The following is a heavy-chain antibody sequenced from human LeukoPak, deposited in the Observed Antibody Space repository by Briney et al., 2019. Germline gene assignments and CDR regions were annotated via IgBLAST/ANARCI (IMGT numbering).Heavy chain of an antibody. Sequence: GGSLRLSCAASGFTFSSYGMHWVRQAPGKGLEWVAVIWYDGSNKYYADSVKGRFTISRDNSKNTLYLQMNSLRAEDTAVYYCASPAYYYDSSGYFNLGYWGQGTLVTVSS. CDR2: IWYDGSNK. J-gene: IGHJ4*02. V-gene: IGHV3-33*01. CDR1: GFTFSSYG. CDR3: ASPAYYYDSSGYFNLGY. D-gene: IGHD3-22*01.